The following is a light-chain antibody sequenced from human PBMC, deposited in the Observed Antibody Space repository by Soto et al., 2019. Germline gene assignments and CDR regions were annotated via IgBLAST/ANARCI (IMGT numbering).Light chain of an antibody. Sequence: DIQMTQSPYTLSGSLGDRVKITCRASQTISSWLAWYQQKPGKAPKLLIYKASTLKSGVPSRFSGSGSGTEFTLTISSLQPDDFATYYCQHYNSYSEAFGQGTKVDI. J-gene: IGKJ1*01. CDR3: QHYNSYSEA. V-gene: IGKV1-5*03. CDR2: KAS. CDR1: QTISSW.